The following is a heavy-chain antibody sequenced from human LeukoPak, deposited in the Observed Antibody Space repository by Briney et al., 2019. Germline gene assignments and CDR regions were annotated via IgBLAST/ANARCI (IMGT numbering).Heavy chain of an antibody. Sequence: PSETLSLTCAVYGGSFSGYYWSWIRQPPGKGLEWIGYIYYSGSTNYNPSLKSRVTISVDTSKNQFSLKLSSVTAADTAVYYCARDSHFYGSGSLVYWGQGTLVTVSS. CDR3: ARDSHFYGSGSLVY. CDR2: IYYSGST. V-gene: IGHV4-59*01. D-gene: IGHD3-10*01. J-gene: IGHJ4*02. CDR1: GGSFSGYY.